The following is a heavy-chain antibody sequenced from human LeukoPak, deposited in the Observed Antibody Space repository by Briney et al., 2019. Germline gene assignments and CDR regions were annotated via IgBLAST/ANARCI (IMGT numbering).Heavy chain of an antibody. CDR2: ISPYTTKT. CDR3: AREGGVGPTAPPDYYSYQVDV. CDR1: GYTFISYG. J-gene: IGHJ6*03. D-gene: IGHD1-26*01. Sequence: ASVKVSCKAPGYTFISYGITWVRQAPGQGLEWMGWISPYTTKTNYAQSLQGRVTMTTDTSTSTAYMELRSLRSDDTAVYYCAREGGVGPTAPPDYYSYQVDVWGKGTTVTVSS. V-gene: IGHV1-18*01.